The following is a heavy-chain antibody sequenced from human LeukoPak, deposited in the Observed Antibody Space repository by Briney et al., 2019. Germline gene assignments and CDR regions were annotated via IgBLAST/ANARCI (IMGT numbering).Heavy chain of an antibody. J-gene: IGHJ6*02. D-gene: IGHD4-17*01. CDR2: ISYDGRNQ. CDR3: AKGSAYGDYYYYGMDV. Sequence: GRFLRLSCAASGFTFSTYGMHWVRQAPGKGLEWVAVISYDGRNQYYADSVKGRFTISRDNSENTLYLQMNSLIPEDTAVYYCAKGSAYGDYYYYGMDVWGQGTTVTVSS. CDR1: GFTFSTYG. V-gene: IGHV3-30*18.